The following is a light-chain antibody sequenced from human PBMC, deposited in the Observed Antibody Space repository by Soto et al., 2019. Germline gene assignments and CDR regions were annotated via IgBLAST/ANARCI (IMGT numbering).Light chain of an antibody. CDR2: GAS. CDR3: QQYGSSPRT. Sequence: EVVMTQSPATLSVSPGERATLSCRASESVSRNLAWYQQKPGQAPRLLIYGASKRATDIPDRFSGSGSGTDFTLTISRLEPEDFAVYCCQQYGSSPRTFGQGTKVDIK. CDR1: ESVSRN. J-gene: IGKJ1*01. V-gene: IGKV3-20*01.